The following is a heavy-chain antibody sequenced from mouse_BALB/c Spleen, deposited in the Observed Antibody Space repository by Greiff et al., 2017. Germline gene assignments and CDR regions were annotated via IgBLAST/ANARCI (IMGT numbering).Heavy chain of an antibody. J-gene: IGHJ1*01. CDR2: INSNGGST. Sequence: EVQGVESGGGLVQPGGSLKLSCAASGFTFSSYGMSWVRQTPDKRLELVATINSNGGSTYYPDSVKGRFTISRDNAKNTLYLQMSSLKSEDTAMYYCARAKLITTWYFDVWGAGTTVTVSS. V-gene: IGHV5-6-3*01. D-gene: IGHD1-1*01. CDR3: ARAKLITTWYFDV. CDR1: GFTFSSYG.